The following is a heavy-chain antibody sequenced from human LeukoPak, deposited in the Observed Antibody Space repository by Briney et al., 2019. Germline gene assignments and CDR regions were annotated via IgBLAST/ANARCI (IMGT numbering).Heavy chain of an antibody. V-gene: IGHV4-34*01. CDR1: GGSFSGYY. Sequence: PSETLSLTCAVYGGSFSGYYWSWIRQPPGKGLEWIGEINHSGSTNYNPSLKSRVTISVDTSKNQFSLKLSSMTAADTAVYYCARGLPLWSLDYWGQGTLVTVSS. D-gene: IGHD3-10*01. CDR3: ARGLPLWSLDY. CDR2: INHSGST. J-gene: IGHJ4*02.